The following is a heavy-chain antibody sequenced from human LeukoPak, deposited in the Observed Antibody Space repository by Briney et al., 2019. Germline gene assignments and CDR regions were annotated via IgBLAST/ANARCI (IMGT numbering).Heavy chain of an antibody. CDR1: GGTFSSYA. CDR2: IIPIFGTA. D-gene: IGHD3-3*01. J-gene: IGHJ6*03. V-gene: IGHV1-69*05. Sequence: GASVKVSCKASGGTFSSYAISWVRQAPGQGLEWMGGIIPIFGTANYAQKFQGRVTITTDESTSTAYMELSSLRSEDTAVYYCARGSFLEWFGHYYYYYMDVWGKGTTVTVSS. CDR3: ARGSFLEWFGHYYYYYMDV.